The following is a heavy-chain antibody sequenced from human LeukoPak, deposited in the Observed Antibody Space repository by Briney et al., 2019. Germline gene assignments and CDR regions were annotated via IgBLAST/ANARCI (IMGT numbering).Heavy chain of an antibody. J-gene: IGHJ5*02. CDR2: IYYSGST. CDR1: GGSMSSYY. CDR3: ARQRYYGSGSYSLNWFDP. V-gene: IGHV4-59*08. Sequence: SETLSLTCTVSGGSMSSYYWSWIRQPPGKGLEWIGYIYYSGSTKYNPSLKSRVTISVDTSKNQFSLRLSPVTAADTAVYYCARQRYYGSGSYSLNWFDPWGQGTLVTVSS. D-gene: IGHD3-10*01.